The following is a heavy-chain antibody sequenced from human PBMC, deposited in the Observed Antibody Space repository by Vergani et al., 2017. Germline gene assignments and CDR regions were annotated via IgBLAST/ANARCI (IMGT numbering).Heavy chain of an antibody. V-gene: IGHV4-4*02. D-gene: IGHD3-10*01. Sequence: QVQLQESGPGLVKPSGTLSLTCAVSGGSISSSNWWSWVRQPPGQGLEWIGEIYHSGSTNYNTSLKSRVTISVDKSKNQFSLKLSSVTAADTAVYYCARWTITMVRGVIITPRGAFDYWGQGTLVTVSS. CDR3: ARWTITMVRGVIITPRGAFDY. CDR2: IYHSGST. J-gene: IGHJ4*02. CDR1: GGSISSSNW.